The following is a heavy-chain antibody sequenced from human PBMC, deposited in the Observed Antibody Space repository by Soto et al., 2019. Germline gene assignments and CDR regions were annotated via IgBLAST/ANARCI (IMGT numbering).Heavy chain of an antibody. V-gene: IGHV4-39*01. Sequence: QLQLQESGPGLVKPSETLSLTCTVSGGSISSSSYYWGWIRQPPGKGLEWIGSIYYSGSTYYNPSLKSRVTISVDTSKNQFSLKLSSVTAADTAVYYCARRKYCSSTSCYNRWFDPWGQGTLVTVSS. D-gene: IGHD2-2*02. J-gene: IGHJ5*02. CDR3: ARRKYCSSTSCYNRWFDP. CDR1: GGSISSSSYY. CDR2: IYYSGST.